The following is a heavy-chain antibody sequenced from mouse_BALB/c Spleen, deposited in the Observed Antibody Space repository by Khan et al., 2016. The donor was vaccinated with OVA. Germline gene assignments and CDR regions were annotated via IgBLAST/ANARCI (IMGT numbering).Heavy chain of an antibody. CDR3: TRGGAARATWDYFDY. V-gene: IGHV1-63*02. CDR1: GYTFTNYW. D-gene: IGHD3-1*01. J-gene: IGHJ2*01. CDR2: TYPGGGYT. Sequence: QVQLQQSGAELVRPGTSVKMSCKAAGYTFTNYWIGWVKQRPGHGLEWIGDTYPGGGYTNYNEKFKGKATLTADTSSSTAYMQLSGLTSEDSAIYYCTRGGAARATWDYFDYWGQGTTLTVSS.